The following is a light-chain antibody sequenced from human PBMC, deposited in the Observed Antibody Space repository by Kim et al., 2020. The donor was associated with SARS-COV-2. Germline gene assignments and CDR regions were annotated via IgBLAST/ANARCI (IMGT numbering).Light chain of an antibody. Sequence: SSELTQDPAVSVALGQTVRITCQGDSLRSYYASWYQQKPGQAPVLVIYGKNNRPSGIPDRFSGSSSGNTASLTITGAQAEAEADYYCNSRDSSGNHHYVF. J-gene: IGLJ1*01. CDR1: SLRSYY. CDR2: GKN. V-gene: IGLV3-19*01. CDR3: NSRDSSGNHHYV.